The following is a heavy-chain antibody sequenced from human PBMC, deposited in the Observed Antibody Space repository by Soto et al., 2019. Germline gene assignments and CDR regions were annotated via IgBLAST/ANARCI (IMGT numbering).Heavy chain of an antibody. CDR1: GGSISSGDNY. CDR2: IHSSGST. Sequence: SETLSLTCSISGGSISSGDNYWSWIRQPPGKGLEWIGYIHSSGSTFYNPSLKSRVTISIDTSKNQFSLKLSSVTAADTAVYSCARGTYYDSAWGTYRVGSSGCFDYWGQGTLVTVSS. CDR3: ARGTYYDSAWGTYRVGSSGCFDY. D-gene: IGHD3-16*02. V-gene: IGHV4-30-4*01. J-gene: IGHJ4*02.